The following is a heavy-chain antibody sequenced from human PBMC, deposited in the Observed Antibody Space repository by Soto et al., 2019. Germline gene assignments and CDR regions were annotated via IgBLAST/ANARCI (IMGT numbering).Heavy chain of an antibody. CDR3: ARDGEAVAGTFDY. CDR1: GGTFSSYT. J-gene: IGHJ4*02. D-gene: IGHD6-19*01. V-gene: IGHV1-69*08. CDR2: IIPILGIA. Sequence: QVQLVQSGAEVKKPGSSVKVSCKASGGTFSSYTISWVRQAPGQGLEWMGRIIPILGIANYAQKFQGRVTINADKSTRTAYMELSSLRSEATAVYYCARDGEAVAGTFDYWGQGTLVTVSS.